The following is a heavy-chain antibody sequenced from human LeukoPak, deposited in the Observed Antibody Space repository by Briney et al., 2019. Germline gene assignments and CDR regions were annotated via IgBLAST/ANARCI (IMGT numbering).Heavy chain of an antibody. V-gene: IGHV1-8*01. D-gene: IGHD7-27*01. J-gene: IGHJ4*02. CDR1: GYTFTTHD. CDR2: MSPNSGDT. CDR3: VRTPPNWGFDY. Sequence: ASVKVSCKASGYTFTTHDINWVRQATGQGLEWLGWMSPNSGDTGYAQKFQGRVTMTSDSSISTAYMELSSLRSEDAAIYYCVRTPPNWGFDYWGQGTLVTVSS.